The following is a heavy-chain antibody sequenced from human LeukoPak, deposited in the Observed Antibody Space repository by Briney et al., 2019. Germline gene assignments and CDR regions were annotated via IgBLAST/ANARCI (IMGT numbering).Heavy chain of an antibody. V-gene: IGHV1-8*01. CDR1: GYTFTSYD. Sequence: EASVKVSCKASGYTFTSYDINWVRQATGQGLEWMGWMNPNSGNTGYAQKFQGRVTMTRNTSISTAYMELSSLRSEDTAVYYCARDYCSSTSCFYYCYGMDVWGQGTTVTVSS. CDR2: MNPNSGNT. D-gene: IGHD2-2*01. J-gene: IGHJ6*02. CDR3: ARDYCSSTSCFYYCYGMDV.